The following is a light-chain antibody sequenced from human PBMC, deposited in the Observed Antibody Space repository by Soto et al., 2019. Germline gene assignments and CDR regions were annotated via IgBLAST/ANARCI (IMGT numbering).Light chain of an antibody. CDR2: EVS. CDR1: SSDVGSYNL. J-gene: IGLJ1*01. CDR3: CSFARSRIL. Sequence: QSALTQPASVSGSPGQSITISCTGTSSDVGSYNLVSWYQQHPGKAPKLMIYEVSERPAGVSNRFSGSKSGNTASLRISGLQAEEEADYYCCSFARSRILFGTGTKLTVL. V-gene: IGLV2-23*02.